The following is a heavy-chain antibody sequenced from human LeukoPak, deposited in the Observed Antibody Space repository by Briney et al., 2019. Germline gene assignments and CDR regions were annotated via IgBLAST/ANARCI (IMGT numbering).Heavy chain of an antibody. D-gene: IGHD5-24*01. J-gene: IGHJ4*02. V-gene: IGHV4-30-4*01. CDR2: IYSSGSD. CDR1: GGSISAGDYY. CDR3: ARDQDGYGSFES. Sequence: PSETLSLTCTVSGGSISAGDYYWSWIRQSPGKGLEWIGYIYSSGSDYYNPSLRSRLTISIDTSKNHFSLKLSSVTAADAAMYYCARDQDGYGSFESWGQGTLVTVSS.